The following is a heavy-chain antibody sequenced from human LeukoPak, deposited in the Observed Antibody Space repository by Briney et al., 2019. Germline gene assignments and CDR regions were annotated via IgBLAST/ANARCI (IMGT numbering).Heavy chain of an antibody. CDR2: IYTDGWT. Sequence: QTSGTLSLTCTVSGGSISSYYWSWIRQPPGKGLEWVSIIYTDGWTYYADSVKGRFTISRDNSKNTLYLQMNSLGAEDTAVYYCARGKDPVNLGFDYWGQGTLVTVSS. CDR3: ARGKDPVNLGFDY. J-gene: IGHJ4*02. CDR1: GGSISSYY. D-gene: IGHD7-27*01. V-gene: IGHV3-66*01.